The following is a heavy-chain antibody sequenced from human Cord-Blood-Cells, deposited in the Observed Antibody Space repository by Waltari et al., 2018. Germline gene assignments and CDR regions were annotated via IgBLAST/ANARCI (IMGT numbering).Heavy chain of an antibody. D-gene: IGHD5-12*01. CDR1: GFTFSSYS. J-gene: IGHJ3*02. CDR2: ISSSSSTI. V-gene: IGHV3-48*02. Sequence: EVQLVESGGGLVQPGGSLRLSCAASGFTFSSYSMNSVRQAPGKGLEWVSYISSSSSTIYYADSVKGRFTISRDNAKNSLYLQMNSLRDEDTAVYYCATVEMATTEDAFDIWGQGTMVTVSS. CDR3: ATVEMATTEDAFDI.